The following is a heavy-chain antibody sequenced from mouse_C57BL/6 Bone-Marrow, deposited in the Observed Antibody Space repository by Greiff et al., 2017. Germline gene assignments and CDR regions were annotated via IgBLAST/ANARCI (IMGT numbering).Heavy chain of an antibody. V-gene: IGHV14-4*01. Sequence: EVQLQQSGAELVRPGASVKLSCTASGFNIKDYYMHWVKQRPEQGLEWIGWIDPENGDTEYASKFQGKATITADTSSNTAYLQLSSLTSEDAAVYYCTTGFSYSNWGITYWGQGTLVTVSA. CDR1: GFNIKDYY. D-gene: IGHD2-5*01. J-gene: IGHJ3*01. CDR3: TTGFSYSNWGITY. CDR2: IDPENGDT.